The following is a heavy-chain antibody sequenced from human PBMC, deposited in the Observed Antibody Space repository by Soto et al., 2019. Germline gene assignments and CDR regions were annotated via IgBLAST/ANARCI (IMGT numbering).Heavy chain of an antibody. D-gene: IGHD3-10*01. CDR2: IIPILGIA. Sequence: QVQLVQSGAEVKKPGSSVKVSCKASGGTFSSYTISWVRQAPGQGLEWMGRIIPILGIANYAQNFQCRVTITADKSTSTAYMELSSLRSEDTAVYYCASPIGFGELSALDAFDIWGQGTMVTVSS. CDR3: ASPIGFGELSALDAFDI. CDR1: GGTFSSYT. V-gene: IGHV1-69*02. J-gene: IGHJ3*02.